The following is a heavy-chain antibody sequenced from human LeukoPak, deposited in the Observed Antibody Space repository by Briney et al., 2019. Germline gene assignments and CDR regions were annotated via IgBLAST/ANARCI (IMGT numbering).Heavy chain of an antibody. CDR2: IYHSGST. CDR3: ARGGSSWPIPPHWFDY. D-gene: IGHD6-13*01. Sequence: SGTLSLTCAVSGASISSNNWWWSWVRQPPGKGLEWIGEIYHSGSTNYNPSLKSRVTMSVDKSKNQFSLKLSSVTAADTAVYYCARGGSSWPIPPHWFDYWGPGVLVTVSS. CDR1: GASISSNNW. V-gene: IGHV4-4*02. J-gene: IGHJ4*02.